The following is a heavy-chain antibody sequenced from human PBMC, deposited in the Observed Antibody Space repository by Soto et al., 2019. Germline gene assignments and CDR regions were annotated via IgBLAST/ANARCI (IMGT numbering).Heavy chain of an antibody. CDR1: GGSSSSYY. J-gene: IGHJ6*02. CDR3: AREGGDAARYYYYYGMDV. CDR2: IYDSGST. Sequence: PSETLSLTCTVSGGSSSSYYWSWIRQPPGKGLEWIGYIYDSGSTNYNPSLRSRVIISVDTSKNQFSLKVSSVTAADTAVYYCAREGGDAARYYYYYGMDVWGQGTTVTVSS. D-gene: IGHD6-6*01. V-gene: IGHV4-59*01.